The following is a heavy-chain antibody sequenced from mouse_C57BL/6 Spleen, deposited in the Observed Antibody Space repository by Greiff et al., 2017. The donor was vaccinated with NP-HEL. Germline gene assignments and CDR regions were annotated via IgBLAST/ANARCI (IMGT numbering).Heavy chain of an antibody. J-gene: IGHJ2*01. D-gene: IGHD1-1*01. CDR2: IDPGSGGT. Sequence: VQLQQPGAELVKPGASVKLSCTASGYTFTSYWMPWVQQRPGQGLEWIGYIDPGSGGTNYNEKFKSKATLTVDKSSSTAYMQLSSLTSEDSAVYYCERPDDGMFDYWGQGTTVTVSS. V-gene: IGHV1-55*01. CDR1: GYTFTSYW. CDR3: ERPDDGMFDY.